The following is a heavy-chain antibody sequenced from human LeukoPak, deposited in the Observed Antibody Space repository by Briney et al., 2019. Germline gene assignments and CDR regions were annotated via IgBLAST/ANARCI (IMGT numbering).Heavy chain of an antibody. CDR3: AKEGVAAPYAFDI. D-gene: IGHD2-15*01. Sequence: GGSLRLSCAASGFTFSNYGMHWVRQAPGKGLEWVAVIWYDGSNKYYADSVKGRFTISRDNSKNTLYLQMNSLRAEDTAVYYCAKEGVAAPYAFDIWGQGTMVTVSS. V-gene: IGHV3-33*06. J-gene: IGHJ3*02. CDR2: IWYDGSNK. CDR1: GFTFSNYG.